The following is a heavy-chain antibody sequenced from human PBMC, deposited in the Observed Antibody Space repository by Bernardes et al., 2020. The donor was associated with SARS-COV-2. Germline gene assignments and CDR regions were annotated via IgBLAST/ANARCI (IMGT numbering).Heavy chain of an antibody. CDR1: GGSITDSF. D-gene: IGHD3-3*01. CDR2: VHSRGDT. J-gene: IGHJ4*02. V-gene: IGHV4-59*08. Sequence: SETLSLTCTVSGGSITDSFWSWIRRPPEKGLEWMALVHSRGDTHYNPSLGSRATISLDTSKTQITLKVTSLTASDTAVYYCARHAPFGGTLFDLWGQGVLITVSS. CDR3: ARHAPFGGTLFDL.